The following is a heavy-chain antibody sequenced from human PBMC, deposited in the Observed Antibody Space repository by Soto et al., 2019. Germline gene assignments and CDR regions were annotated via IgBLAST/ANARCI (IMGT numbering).Heavy chain of an antibody. CDR1: GGSFSGYY. CDR3: QGGDF. J-gene: IGHJ4*02. D-gene: IGHD3-16*01. CDR2: INDSGST. V-gene: IGHV4-34*01. Sequence: PSETLSLTCGGYGGSFSGYYWGWIRQAPGKGPEWIGGINDSGSTYYNPSFKSRLTISVDTSKSQISLTLTSVTAADSAVYYCQGGDFWGQGTRVTVSS.